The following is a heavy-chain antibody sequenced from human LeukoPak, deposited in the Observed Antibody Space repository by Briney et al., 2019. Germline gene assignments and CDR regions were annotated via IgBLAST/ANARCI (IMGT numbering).Heavy chain of an antibody. J-gene: IGHJ3*02. V-gene: IGHV1-18*01. CDR1: GYAFTSYG. D-gene: IGHD2-15*01. CDR3: AREDCSGGSCYSLSLTPVFHVFDI. CDR2: ISAYNGNT. Sequence: GASVKVSCKASGYAFTSYGISWVRQVPGQGLEWMGWISAYNGNTNYAPKLQGRVTMTTDTSTSTAYMELRSLRPDDTAVYYCAREDCSGGSCYSLSLTPVFHVFDIWGQGTMVTVSS.